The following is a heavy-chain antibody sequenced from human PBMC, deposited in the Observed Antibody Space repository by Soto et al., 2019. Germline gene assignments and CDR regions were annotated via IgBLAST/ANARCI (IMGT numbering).Heavy chain of an antibody. V-gene: IGHV3-23*01. CDR2: ITGGADNT. CDR1: GFTYYSYA. D-gene: IGHD6-19*01. CDR3: AKGRIAVAAPYNWFDP. Sequence: EVKLLESGGGLVQPGGSLRLSCVASGFTYYSYAMSWVRQAPGQGLEWGSTITGGADNTHYADSVRGRFNISRDNSKNTLSLQMNSLRVEDTAVYHCAKGRIAVAAPYNWFDPWGQGTLVTVSS. J-gene: IGHJ5*02.